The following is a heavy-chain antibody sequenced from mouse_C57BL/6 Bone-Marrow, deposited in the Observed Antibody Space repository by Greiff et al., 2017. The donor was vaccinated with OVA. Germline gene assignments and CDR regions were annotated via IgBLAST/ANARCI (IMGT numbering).Heavy chain of an antibody. Sequence: LQESGAELARPGASVKLSCKASGYTFTSYGISWVKQRTGQGLEWIGEIYPRSGNTYYNEKFKGKATLTADKSSSTAYMELRSLTSEDSAVDFCARDYYGSSDEDYWGQGTTLTVSS. J-gene: IGHJ2*01. D-gene: IGHD1-1*01. CDR2: IYPRSGNT. CDR1: GYTFTSYG. CDR3: ARDYYGSSDEDY. V-gene: IGHV1-81*01.